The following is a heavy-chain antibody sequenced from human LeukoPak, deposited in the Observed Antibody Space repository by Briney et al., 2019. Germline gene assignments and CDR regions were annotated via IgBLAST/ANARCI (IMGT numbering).Heavy chain of an antibody. V-gene: IGHV1-2*02. CDR2: INPNSGGT. CDR3: ARSRITRVRGVIDYYYYMDV. D-gene: IGHD3-10*01. J-gene: IGHJ6*03. CDR1: GDTFTGYY. Sequence: GASVKVSCKASGDTFTGYYMHWVRQAPGQGLEWMGWINPNSGGTNYAQKFQSRVTMTRDTSISTAYIELSRLRSDDTAVYYCARSRITRVRGVIDYYYYMDVWGEGTTVTISS.